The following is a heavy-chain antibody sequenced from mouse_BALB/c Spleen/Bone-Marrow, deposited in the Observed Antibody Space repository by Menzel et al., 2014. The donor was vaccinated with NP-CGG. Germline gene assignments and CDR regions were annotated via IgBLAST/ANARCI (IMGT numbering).Heavy chain of an antibody. V-gene: IGHV14-3*02. CDR3: SPPSLSF. CDR1: GFNIKDTY. Sequence: EVQLQQSGAELVKPGASVKLSCTASGFNIKDTYMHWVKQRPEQGLERIGRTDPANYNTKYDPKFQGKATITADTSSNTAYLLLRSLTSEDTAVSFFSPPSLSFWGQGTLVTLSA. J-gene: IGHJ3*01. CDR2: TDPANYNT.